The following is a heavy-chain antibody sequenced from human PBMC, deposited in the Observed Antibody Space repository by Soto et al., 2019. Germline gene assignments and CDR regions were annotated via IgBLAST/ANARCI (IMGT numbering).Heavy chain of an antibody. V-gene: IGHV3-23*01. D-gene: IGHD3-22*01. Sequence: GGSLRLSCAASGFTFSSYAMSWVRQAPGKGLEWVSAISGSGGSTYYADSVKGRFTISRDNSKNTLYLQMNSLRAEDTVVYYCAKDPGLLLIHFDYWGQGTLVTVSS. J-gene: IGHJ4*02. CDR3: AKDPGLLLIHFDY. CDR2: ISGSGGST. CDR1: GFTFSSYA.